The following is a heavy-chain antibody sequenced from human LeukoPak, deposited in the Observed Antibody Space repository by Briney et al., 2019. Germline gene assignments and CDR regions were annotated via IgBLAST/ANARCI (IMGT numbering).Heavy chain of an antibody. D-gene: IGHD3-22*01. J-gene: IGHJ3*02. V-gene: IGHV5-10-1*01. CDR3: ARQGGFYDNRGYNDAFDI. Sequence: PGESLKISCKGSGYSFTTYWIAWVRQMPGQGLEWRGRIDPSDSYTNYSPSFPGHVTISVDKSISTAYLQWSSLKASHTAMYYCARQGGFYDNRGYNDAFDIWGQGTVVTVSS. CDR2: IDPSDSYT. CDR1: GYSFTTYW.